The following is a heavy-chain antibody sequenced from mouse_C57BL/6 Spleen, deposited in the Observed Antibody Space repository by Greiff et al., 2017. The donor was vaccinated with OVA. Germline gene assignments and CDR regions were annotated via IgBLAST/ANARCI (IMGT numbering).Heavy chain of an antibody. V-gene: IGHV10-1*01. Sequence: EVQVVESGGGLVQPKGSLKLSCAASGFSFNTYAMNWVRQAPGKGLEWVARIRSKSNNYATYYADSVKDRFTISRDDSESMLYLQMNNLKTEDTAMYYCVRQMGREGYFDVWGTGTTVTVSS. CDR1: GFSFNTYA. CDR3: VRQMGREGYFDV. CDR2: IRSKSNNYAT. J-gene: IGHJ1*03. D-gene: IGHD4-1*01.